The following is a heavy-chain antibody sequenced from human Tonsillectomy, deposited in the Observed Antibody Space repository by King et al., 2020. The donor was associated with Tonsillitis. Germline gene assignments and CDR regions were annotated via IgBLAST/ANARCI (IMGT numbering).Heavy chain of an antibody. V-gene: IGHV4-31*03. D-gene: IGHD2-15*01. Sequence: VQLQESGPGLVKPSQTLSLTCTVSGDSISTRAYYWRWILQHPGSGLEWIGYIFYTWDTYFNPSLESRVTMSVDTSKNQFSLSLNSATAADTAVYYCARDRRSCTDGSCYFQYFDLWGRGTLVTVSS. CDR2: IFYTWDT. CDR1: GDSISTRAYY. J-gene: IGHJ2*01. CDR3: ARDRRSCTDGSCYFQYFDL.